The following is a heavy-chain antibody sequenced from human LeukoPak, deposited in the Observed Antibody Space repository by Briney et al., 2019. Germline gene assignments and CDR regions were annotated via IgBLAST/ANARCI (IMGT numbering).Heavy chain of an antibody. V-gene: IGHV4-39*01. D-gene: IGHD3-10*01. J-gene: IGHJ5*02. CDR1: GGSISSSSFY. Sequence: SETLSLTCSVSGGSISSSSFYWGWIRQPPGKGLEWIGSISYSGSTYYNPSLKSRVTIPVDTSKNQFSLRLNSVTAADTAMYYCARHGWNFHSGTYYTSDPWGQGTLVTVSS. CDR3: ARHGWNFHSGTYYTSDP. CDR2: ISYSGST.